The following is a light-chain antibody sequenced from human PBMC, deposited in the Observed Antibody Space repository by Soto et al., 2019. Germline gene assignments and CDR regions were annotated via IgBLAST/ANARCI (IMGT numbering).Light chain of an antibody. CDR1: QSLLYSNGYNY. J-gene: IGKJ1*01. CDR3: MQALKTWT. V-gene: IGKV2-28*01. Sequence: DIVMTQSPLSLPVTPGEPASISCRSSQSLLYSNGYNYLDWYLQKPGQSPQLLIYLGSNRASGVPDRFSGSGSGTDFTLKISRVEAEDVGVYYCMQALKTWTFGQGTKVEIK. CDR2: LGS.